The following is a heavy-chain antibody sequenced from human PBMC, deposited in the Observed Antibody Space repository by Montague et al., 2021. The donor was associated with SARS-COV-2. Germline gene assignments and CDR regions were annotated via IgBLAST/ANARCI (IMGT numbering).Heavy chain of an antibody. D-gene: IGHD5-12*01. CDR1: VFTFSSYA. Sequence: SLRLSCAASVFTFSSYAMHWVRQAPGKGLEWLAVISYDGSNKYYADSVKGRFTISRDNSKNTLYLQMNSLRAEDTAVYYCARDREVREDSGYELYYYGMDVWGQENTVTVSS. CDR3: ARDREVREDSGYELYYYGMDV. J-gene: IGHJ6*02. CDR2: ISYDGSNK. V-gene: IGHV3-30*04.